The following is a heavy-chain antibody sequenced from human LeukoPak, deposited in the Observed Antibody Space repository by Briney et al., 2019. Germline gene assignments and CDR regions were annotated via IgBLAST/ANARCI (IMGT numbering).Heavy chain of an antibody. CDR1: GFIFSSYT. D-gene: IGHD2-15*01. Sequence: GGSLRLTCAASGFIFSSYTINWVRQAPGKGLEWVSSISSSGTFIYYADSVKGRFTISRDNAKSSLFLQMNSLRPEDTAVYYCARLDGVWTKTGGWGQGALVTVSS. J-gene: IGHJ4*02. CDR2: ISSSGTFI. CDR3: ARLDGVWTKTGG. V-gene: IGHV3-21*01.